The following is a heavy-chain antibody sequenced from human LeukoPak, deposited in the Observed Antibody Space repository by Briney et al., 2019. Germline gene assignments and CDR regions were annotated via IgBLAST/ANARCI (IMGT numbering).Heavy chain of an antibody. D-gene: IGHD3-22*01. J-gene: IGHJ4*02. Sequence: SETLSLTCTVSGGSISSYYWSWIRQPPGKGLEWIGYIYYSGSTNYNPSLKSRVTISVDTSKNQFSLKLSSATAADTAVYYCARGDSSGYYYGLFDYWGQGTLVTVSS. CDR2: IYYSGST. CDR3: ARGDSSGYYYGLFDY. CDR1: GGSISSYY. V-gene: IGHV4-59*01.